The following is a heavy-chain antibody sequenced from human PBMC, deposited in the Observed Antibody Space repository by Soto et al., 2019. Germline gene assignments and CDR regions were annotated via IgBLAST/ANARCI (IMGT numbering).Heavy chain of an antibody. V-gene: IGHV3-23*01. Sequence: EVQLLESGGGLVQPGGSLRLSCAASGFTFSGHGMSWVRQAPGEGLEWVSAINTGGGSTYYADSVKGRFTISRDNSKNTVHLQMSSLRAEDTAVYYCAKTRTQQWGDSFDFWGQGTMVIVSS. CDR2: INTGGGST. CDR3: AKTRTQQWGDSFDF. J-gene: IGHJ3*01. CDR1: GFTFSGHG. D-gene: IGHD6-19*01.